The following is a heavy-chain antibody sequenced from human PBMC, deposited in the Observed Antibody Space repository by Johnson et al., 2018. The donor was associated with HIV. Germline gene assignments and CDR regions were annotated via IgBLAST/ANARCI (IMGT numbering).Heavy chain of an antibody. CDR3: ARAQLLADDAFNN. V-gene: IGHV3-74*02. Sequence: VHLVESGGALVQPGGSLRLSCEVSGFTISTFWMHWVRQVPGKGLMWVSRISGDGSSSRYAYSVKVRFTISRDNAKNTLYLQLNSLRVEDTAIYYCARAQLLADDAFNNWGQGTMVTVSS. D-gene: IGHD6-6*01. CDR1: GFTISTFW. CDR2: ISGDGSSS. J-gene: IGHJ3*02.